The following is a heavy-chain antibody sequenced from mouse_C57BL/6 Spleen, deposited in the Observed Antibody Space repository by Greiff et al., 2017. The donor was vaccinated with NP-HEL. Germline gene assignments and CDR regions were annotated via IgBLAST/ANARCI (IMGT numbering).Heavy chain of an antibody. CDR2: INPNYGTT. D-gene: IGHD4-1*01. Sequence: VQLKESGPELVKPGASVKISCKASGYSFTDYNMNWVKQSNGQSLEWIGVINPNYGTTSYNQKFKGKATLTVDQSSSTAYMQLNSLTSEDSAVYYCARWGGTGWYFDVWGTGTTVTVSS. CDR3: ARWGGTGWYFDV. CDR1: GYSFTDYN. V-gene: IGHV1-39*01. J-gene: IGHJ1*03.